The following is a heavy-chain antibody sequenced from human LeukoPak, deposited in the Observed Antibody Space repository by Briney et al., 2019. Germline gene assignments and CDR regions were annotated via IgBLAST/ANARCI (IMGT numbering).Heavy chain of an antibody. V-gene: IGHV3-30*02. CDR2: IRYDGSNK. J-gene: IGHJ4*02. CDR1: GFTFSSYG. Sequence: GGSLRLSCAASGFTFSSYGMHWVRQAPGKGVEWVAFIRYDGSNKYYADSVKGRFTIARDNAKNSLYLQMNSLRAEDTAVYYCARHPSYDFWSGYYFDYWGQGTLVTVSS. D-gene: IGHD3-3*01. CDR3: ARHPSYDFWSGYYFDY.